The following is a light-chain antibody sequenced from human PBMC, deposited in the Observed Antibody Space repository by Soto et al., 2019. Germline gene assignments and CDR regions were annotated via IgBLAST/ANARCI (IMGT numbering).Light chain of an antibody. CDR1: QSVSSSY. V-gene: IGKV3-20*01. Sequence: EIVLTQSPGTLSLSPGEGATLSCRASQSVSSSYLAWYQQKPGQAPRLLIYGASNRATGIADRFSGSGSGTDFTLTISRLEPEDFAVYYCQQYDNSPLTFGGGTKVDIK. J-gene: IGKJ4*01. CDR2: GAS. CDR3: QQYDNSPLT.